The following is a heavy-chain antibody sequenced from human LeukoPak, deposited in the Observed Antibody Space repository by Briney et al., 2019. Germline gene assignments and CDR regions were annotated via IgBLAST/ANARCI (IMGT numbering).Heavy chain of an antibody. Sequence: ASVKVSCKASGYTFASYGISWVRQAPGQGLEWMGWISAYDGNTNYAQKFQGRVTITADESTSTAYMELSSLRSEDTAVYYCARVVGTIFGVVTTDYYYYYGMDVWGQGTTVTVSS. CDR3: ARVVGTIFGVVTTDYYYYYGMDV. CDR1: GYTFASYG. CDR2: ISAYDGNT. V-gene: IGHV1-18*01. D-gene: IGHD3-3*01. J-gene: IGHJ6*02.